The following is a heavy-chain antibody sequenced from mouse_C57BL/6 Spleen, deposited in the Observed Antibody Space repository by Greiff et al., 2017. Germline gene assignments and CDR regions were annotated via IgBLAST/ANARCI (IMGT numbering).Heavy chain of an antibody. J-gene: IGHJ3*01. CDR3: ASLGERY. D-gene: IGHD3-3*01. CDR1: GYTFTSYW. CDR2: IDPSDSYT. Sequence: QVQLQQSGAELVRPGTSVKLSCKASGYTFTSYWMHWVKQRPGQGLEWIGVIDPSDSYTNYNQKFKGKATLTVDTSSSTAYMQLSSLTSEDSAVYYCASLGERYWGQGTLVTVSA. V-gene: IGHV1-59*01.